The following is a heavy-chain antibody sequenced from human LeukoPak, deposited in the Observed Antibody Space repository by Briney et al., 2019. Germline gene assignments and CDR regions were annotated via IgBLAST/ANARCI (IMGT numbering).Heavy chain of an antibody. V-gene: IGHV6-1*01. CDR2: TYYRSKWYN. CDR3: ARESSSWYHFSYYYYMDV. J-gene: IGHJ6*03. D-gene: IGHD6-13*01. Sequence: SQTLSLTCAISGDSVSSNSAAWNWIGQSPSRGLEWLGRTYYRSKWYNDYAVSVKSRITINPDTSKNQFSLQLNSVTPEDTAVYYCARESSSWYHFSYYYYMDVWGKGTTVTVSS. CDR1: GDSVSSNSAA.